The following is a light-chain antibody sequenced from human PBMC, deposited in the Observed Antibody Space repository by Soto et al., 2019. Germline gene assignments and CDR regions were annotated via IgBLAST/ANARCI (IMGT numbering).Light chain of an antibody. V-gene: IGKV3-20*01. CDR2: GSF. CDR3: QRYGSPWT. CDR1: QTISSSY. Sequence: EIVLTQSPGTLSLSPGERATLSCRASQTISSSYLAWYQQKPGQTPRLRIYGSFSRATGIPDRFSGSGSGTDFTLTISRLEPEDFAVYYCQRYGSPWTFGQGNKVEIK. J-gene: IGKJ1*01.